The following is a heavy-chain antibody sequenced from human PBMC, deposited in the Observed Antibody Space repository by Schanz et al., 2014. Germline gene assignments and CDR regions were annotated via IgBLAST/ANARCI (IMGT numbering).Heavy chain of an antibody. D-gene: IGHD4-17*01. J-gene: IGHJ4*02. V-gene: IGHV7-4-1*02. Sequence: QVQLVQSGSELKKPGASVKVSCKTSGYTFNSYALHWVRQAPGQGLEWMGWLNTNTGNPTYARGFTGRFVFSLDTSVRTAYLQISSLKAEDTAVYYCASEASYGGHYFDYWGQGTLVTVSS. CDR2: LNTNTGNP. CDR1: GYTFNSYA. CDR3: ASEASYGGHYFDY.